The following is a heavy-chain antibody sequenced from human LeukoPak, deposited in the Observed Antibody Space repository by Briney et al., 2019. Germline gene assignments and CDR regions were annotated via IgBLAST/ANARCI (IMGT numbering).Heavy chain of an antibody. CDR1: GGSISSYY. Sequence: SETLSLTCTVSGGSISSYYWSWIRQPPGKGLEWIGYIYYSGSTNYNPSLKSRVTISVDTSKNQFSLKLSSVTAADTAAYYCASNSGHCSSTSCYPYYYGMDVWGKGTTVTVSS. D-gene: IGHD2-2*01. J-gene: IGHJ6*04. CDR2: IYYSGST. CDR3: ASNSGHCSSTSCYPYYYGMDV. V-gene: IGHV4-59*01.